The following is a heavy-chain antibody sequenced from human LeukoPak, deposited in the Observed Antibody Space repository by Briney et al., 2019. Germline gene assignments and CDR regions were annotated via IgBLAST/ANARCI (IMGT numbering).Heavy chain of an antibody. CDR3: TRVDRPRGHPDIVVVPAAIDY. CDR1: GFTFGDYA. D-gene: IGHD2-2*01. J-gene: IGHJ4*02. CDR2: IRSKAYGGTT. Sequence: PGGSLRLSCTASGFTFGDYAMSWVRQAPGKGLEWVGFIRSKAYGGTTEYAASVKGRFTISRDDSKSIAYLQMNSLKTEDTAVYYCTRVDRPRGHPDIVVVPAAIDYWGQGTLVTVSS. V-gene: IGHV3-49*04.